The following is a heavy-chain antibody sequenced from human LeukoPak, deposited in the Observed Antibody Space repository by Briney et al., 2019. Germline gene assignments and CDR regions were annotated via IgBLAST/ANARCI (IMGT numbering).Heavy chain of an antibody. Sequence: PSETLSLTCTVSGDSISSSSYYWGWIRQPPGKRLEWIGSIYYSGSTYYNPSLKSRVTISVDTSKNQFSLKLSSVTAADTALYYCAKDAGFVMITFGQIDYWGQGTLVTVSS. V-gene: IGHV4-39*02. J-gene: IGHJ4*02. CDR1: GDSISSSSYY. CDR2: IYYSGST. CDR3: AKDAGFVMITFGQIDY. D-gene: IGHD3-16*01.